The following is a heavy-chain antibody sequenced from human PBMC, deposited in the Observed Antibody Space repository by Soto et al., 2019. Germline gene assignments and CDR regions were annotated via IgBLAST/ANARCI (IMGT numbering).Heavy chain of an antibody. D-gene: IGHD3-10*01. V-gene: IGHV1-69*02. CDR3: ATPFGSSGN. Sequence: QVQLVQSGAEVKKPGSSAKVSCKASGGTFSSYIISWVRQAPGQGLEWMGRIIPILGIANYAQKFQGRVTITADKSTSTAYMELSSLRSEDTAVYYCATPFGSSGNWGQGTLVTVSS. J-gene: IGHJ4*02. CDR2: IIPILGIA. CDR1: GGTFSSYI.